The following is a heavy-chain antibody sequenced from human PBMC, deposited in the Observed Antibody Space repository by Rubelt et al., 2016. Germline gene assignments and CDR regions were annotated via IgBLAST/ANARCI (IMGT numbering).Heavy chain of an antibody. J-gene: IGHJ4*02. V-gene: IGHV4-59*12. CDR1: GGSISSYY. CDR3: ARDSGSRIFDY. Sequence: QVQLQESGPGLVKPSETLSLTCTVSGGSISSYYWSWIRQPPGKGLEWIGYIYYSGSTCYNPSLKSRVTISVDTSKNQFSLKLSSVTAADTAVYYCARDSGSRIFDYWGQGTLVTVSS. CDR2: IYYSGST. D-gene: IGHD2/OR15-2a*01.